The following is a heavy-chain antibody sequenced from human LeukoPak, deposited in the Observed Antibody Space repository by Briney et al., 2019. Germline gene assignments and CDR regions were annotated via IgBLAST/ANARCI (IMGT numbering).Heavy chain of an antibody. Sequence: PGGSLRLSCAASGLTFSNYGMHWVRQAPGKGLEWVAVIWYDGSNKYYADSVKGRFTISRDNSKNTLFLQMNSLRDEDTAVFYCATDRAVGANTFDYWGQGTLVTVSS. V-gene: IGHV3-30*02. CDR3: ATDRAVGANTFDY. CDR1: GLTFSNYG. D-gene: IGHD3-22*01. J-gene: IGHJ4*02. CDR2: IWYDGSNK.